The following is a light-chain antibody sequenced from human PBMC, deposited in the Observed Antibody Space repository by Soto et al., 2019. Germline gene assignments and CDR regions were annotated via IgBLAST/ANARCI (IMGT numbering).Light chain of an antibody. V-gene: IGKV3-20*01. CDR2: GAS. CDR1: ETVSASY. CDR3: QQSGTSLT. Sequence: EVVLTQSPGILSLLPGERAILSCRASETVSASYFAWYQHKPGQAPRLLIYGASNRATGIPDRFSGSGSGTDFTLTISRLEPEDFAVYYCQQSGTSLTFGGGTKGEI. J-gene: IGKJ4*01.